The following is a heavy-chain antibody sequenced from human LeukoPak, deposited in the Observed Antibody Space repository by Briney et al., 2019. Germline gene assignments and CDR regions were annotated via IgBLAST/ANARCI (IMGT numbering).Heavy chain of an antibody. CDR1: GYSFSSYW. J-gene: IGHJ4*02. D-gene: IGHD2-15*01. CDR3: ARPMAAAAATPPDY. V-gene: IGHV5-51*01. CDR2: IYPGDSDT. Sequence: GESLKISCKGSGYSFSSYWIGWVRQMPGKGLEWMGIIYPGDSDTRYSSSFQGQVTISADKSISTAYLQWSSLKASDTAMYYCARPMAAAAATPPDYWGQGTLVTVSS.